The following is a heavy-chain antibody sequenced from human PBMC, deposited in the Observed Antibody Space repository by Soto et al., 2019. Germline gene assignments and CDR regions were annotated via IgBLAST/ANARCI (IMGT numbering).Heavy chain of an antibody. CDR3: ARGYCSGGSCFHGWFDP. D-gene: IGHD2-15*01. Sequence: WGSLRLSCSASVFTFSDYYMSWIRQAPGKGLEWVSYISSSGSTIYYADSVKGRFTISRDNAKNSLYLQMNSLRAEDTAVYYCARGYCSGGSCFHGWFDPWGQGTLVTVSS. CDR2: ISSSGSTI. CDR1: VFTFSDYY. V-gene: IGHV3-11*01. J-gene: IGHJ5*02.